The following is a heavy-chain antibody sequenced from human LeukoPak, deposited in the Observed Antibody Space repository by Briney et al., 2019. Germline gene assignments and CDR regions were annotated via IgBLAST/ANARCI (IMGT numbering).Heavy chain of an antibody. Sequence: SETLSLSCTVSGASTSRFYWNWIRQPPGKGLEWIGYMHNSGSSKHSPSLKSRVTISIDTSKNQFSLQLTSVTATDTAIYYCARSAEWLRNAFDIWGQGTMVSVSS. CDR3: ARSAEWLRNAFDI. CDR2: MHNSGSS. V-gene: IGHV4-59*01. D-gene: IGHD5-12*01. CDR1: GASTSRFY. J-gene: IGHJ3*02.